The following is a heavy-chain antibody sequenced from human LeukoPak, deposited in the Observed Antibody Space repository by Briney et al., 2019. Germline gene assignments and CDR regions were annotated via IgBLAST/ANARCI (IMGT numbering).Heavy chain of an antibody. CDR3: ARDNDLYYYMDV. CDR2: ISSSSSYI. J-gene: IGHJ6*03. V-gene: IGHV3-21*01. D-gene: IGHD2-8*01. CDR1: GFTFSSYS. Sequence: GGSLRLSCAASGFTFSSYSMNWVRQAPGKGLEWVSSISSSSSYIYYADSAKGRFTISRDNAKNSLYLQMNSLRAEDTAVYYCARDNDLYYYMDVWGKGTTVTISS.